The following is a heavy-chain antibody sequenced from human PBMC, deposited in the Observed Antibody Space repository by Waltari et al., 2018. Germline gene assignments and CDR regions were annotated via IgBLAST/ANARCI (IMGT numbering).Heavy chain of an antibody. CDR1: GGSFSGYY. CDR2: INHSGST. D-gene: IGHD6-13*01. V-gene: IGHV4-34*01. Sequence: QVQLQQWGAGLLKPSETLSLTCAVYGGSFSGYYWSWIRQPPGKGLEWIGEINHSGSTNYNPAIKSRVTISVDTSKNQFSLKRSSVTAADTAVYYCARGAAGTVDYWGQGTLVTVSS. J-gene: IGHJ4*02. CDR3: ARGAAGTVDY.